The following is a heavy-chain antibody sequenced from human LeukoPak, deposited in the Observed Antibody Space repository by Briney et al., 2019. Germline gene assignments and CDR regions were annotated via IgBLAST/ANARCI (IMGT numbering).Heavy chain of an antibody. CDR3: ARAQGGDFWSGYGDHYMDV. CDR1: GGSISSYY. Sequence: PSETLSLTCTVSGGSISSYYWNWIRQPPGKGLEWIGFVYYSGSTTYNRSLKSRVTISVDTSKNQFSLKLSSVTAADTAVYYCARAQGGDFWSGYGDHYMDVWGKGTTVTVSS. J-gene: IGHJ6*03. D-gene: IGHD3-3*01. CDR2: VYYSGST. V-gene: IGHV4-59*12.